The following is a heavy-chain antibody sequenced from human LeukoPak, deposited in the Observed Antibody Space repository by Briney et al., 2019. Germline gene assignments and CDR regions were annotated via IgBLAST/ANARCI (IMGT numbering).Heavy chain of an antibody. D-gene: IGHD3-22*01. CDR2: ISGSGGST. Sequence: HPGGSLRLSCAASGFTFSSYAMSWVRQAPGKGLEWVSAISGSGGSTYYADSVKGRFTISRDNSKNTLYLQMNSLRAEDTAVYYCAKDWNYYDSSGYYDYWGQGTLVTVSS. J-gene: IGHJ4*02. V-gene: IGHV3-23*01. CDR3: AKDWNYYDSSGYYDY. CDR1: GFTFSSYA.